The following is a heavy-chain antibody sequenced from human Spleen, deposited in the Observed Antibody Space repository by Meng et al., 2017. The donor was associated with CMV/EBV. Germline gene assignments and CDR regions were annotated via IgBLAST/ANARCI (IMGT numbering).Heavy chain of an antibody. V-gene: IGHV3-21*05. CDR1: GFTFRTYS. Sequence: GESLKISCAVSGFTFRTYSMNWVRQAPGKGLEWISYISGSTTDIFYADSVKGQFTISRDNANNSLFLQLKSLTVEDTAVYYCTRDVSNTGSRRRNWFDPWGQGTLVTVSS. CDR3: TRDVSNTGSRRRNWFDP. J-gene: IGHJ5*02. CDR2: ISGSTTDI. D-gene: IGHD1-26*01.